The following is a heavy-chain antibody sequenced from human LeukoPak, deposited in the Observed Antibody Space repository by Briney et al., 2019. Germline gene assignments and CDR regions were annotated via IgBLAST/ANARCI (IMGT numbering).Heavy chain of an antibody. V-gene: IGHV4-34*01. J-gene: IGHJ4*02. CDR3: SRGRDEYKAGNY. D-gene: IGHD5-24*01. CDR1: GDSISGYY. CDR2: IHYSGST. Sequence: SETLSLTCAVYGDSISGYYWTWIRQFPGKGLEWIGEIHYSGSTNYNPSLKSRATISGDTSKNQVSLKLSSVTAADTAVYYCSRGRDEYKAGNYWGQGTLVTVSS.